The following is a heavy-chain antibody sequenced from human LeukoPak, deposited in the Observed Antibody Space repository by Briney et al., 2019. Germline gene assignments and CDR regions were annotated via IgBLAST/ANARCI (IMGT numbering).Heavy chain of an antibody. CDR3: AKVWGSSWFVDY. J-gene: IGHJ4*02. CDR1: GFTFSSYA. V-gene: IGHV3-23*01. CDR2: ISGSGGSA. D-gene: IGHD6-13*01. Sequence: GGSLRLSCAASGFTFSSYAMSWVRQAQGEGLEWVSAISGSGGSAYYADSVKGRFTISRDNSKNTLYLQMNSLRAEDTAVYYCAKVWGSSWFVDYWGQGTLVTVSS.